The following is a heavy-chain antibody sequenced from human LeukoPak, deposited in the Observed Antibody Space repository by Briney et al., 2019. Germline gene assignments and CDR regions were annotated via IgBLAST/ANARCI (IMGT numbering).Heavy chain of an antibody. CDR2: ISPSGDIL. CDR1: GFTFSSYS. CDR3: AKAGIIGYCSSTSCPLDY. Sequence: GGSLRLSCAASGFTFSSYSMNWVRQAPGKGLEWVSGISPSGDILYYADSVKGQFTISRDNSKNTVSLQMNSLRAEDTAVYYCAKAGIIGYCSSTSCPLDYWGQGTLVTVSS. D-gene: IGHD2-2*01. J-gene: IGHJ4*02. V-gene: IGHV3-23*01.